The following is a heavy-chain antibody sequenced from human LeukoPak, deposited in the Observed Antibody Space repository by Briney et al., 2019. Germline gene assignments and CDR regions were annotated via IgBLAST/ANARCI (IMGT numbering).Heavy chain of an antibody. CDR2: ISGSGGST. CDR1: GFSFSSYG. V-gene: IGHV3-23*01. D-gene: IGHD2-15*01. J-gene: IGHJ4*02. Sequence: GGSLRLSCAASGFSFSSYGMSWVRQAPGKGLERVSAISGSGGSTYYADSVKGRFIISRDNSKNTLYLQMNSLRAEDTAVYYCAKFALRYCSGGSCHPFDYWGQGTLVTVSS. CDR3: AKFALRYCSGGSCHPFDY.